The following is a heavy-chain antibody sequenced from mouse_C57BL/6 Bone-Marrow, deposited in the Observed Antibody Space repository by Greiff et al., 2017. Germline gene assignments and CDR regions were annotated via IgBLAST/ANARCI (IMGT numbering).Heavy chain of an antibody. D-gene: IGHD1-1*01. Sequence: EVQVVESGGGLVQPGGSMKLSCVASGFTFSNYWMNWVRQSPEKGLEWVAQIRLKSDNYATHYAESVKGRFTISRDDSKSSVYLQMNNLRAEDTGIYYCTDHYGSSFYYAMDYWGQGTSVTVSS. CDR2: IRLKSDNYAT. CDR1: GFTFSNYW. V-gene: IGHV6-3*01. J-gene: IGHJ4*01. CDR3: TDHYGSSFYYAMDY.